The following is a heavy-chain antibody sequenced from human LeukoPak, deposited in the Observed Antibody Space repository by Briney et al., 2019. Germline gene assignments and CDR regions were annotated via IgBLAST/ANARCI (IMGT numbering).Heavy chain of an antibody. Sequence: ASVKVSCKASGYTFTSYGISWVRQAPGQGLEWMGIINPSGGSTSYAQKFQGRVTMTRDMSTSTVYMELSSLRSEDTAVYYCARVAVAGSRWDYFDYWGQGTLVTVSS. CDR2: INPSGGST. CDR3: ARVAVAGSRWDYFDY. D-gene: IGHD6-19*01. J-gene: IGHJ4*02. CDR1: GYTFTSYG. V-gene: IGHV1-46*01.